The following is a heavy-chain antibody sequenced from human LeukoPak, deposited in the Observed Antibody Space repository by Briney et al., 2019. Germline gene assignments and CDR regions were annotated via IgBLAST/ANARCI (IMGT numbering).Heavy chain of an antibody. CDR3: APSSTWYFDS. J-gene: IGHJ4*02. CDR2: INPNSGDT. CDR1: GYTFTGYY. V-gene: IGHV1-2*02. D-gene: IGHD6-13*01. Sequence: ASVKVSCKASGYTFTGYYMHWVRQAPGQGHEWMGWINPNSGDTNYAQKFQGRVTMTRDTSISTAFMDLSRLRSDDTAVYYCAPSSTWYFDSWGQGTLVTVSS.